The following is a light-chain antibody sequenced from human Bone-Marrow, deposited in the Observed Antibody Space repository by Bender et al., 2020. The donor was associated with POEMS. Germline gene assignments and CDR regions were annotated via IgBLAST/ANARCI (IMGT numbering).Light chain of an antibody. V-gene: IGLV3-21*04. CDR1: DIGSKN. Sequence: SYVLTQAPSVSVAPGDMARVTCGGNDIGSKNVQWYQQKPGQAPVLVIFDDRDRPSGIPDRISGSNSGNTATLTITRVEVGDEADYYCQVWDSSSNHRVFGGGTKLTVL. CDR3: QVWDSSSNHRV. J-gene: IGLJ3*02. CDR2: DDR.